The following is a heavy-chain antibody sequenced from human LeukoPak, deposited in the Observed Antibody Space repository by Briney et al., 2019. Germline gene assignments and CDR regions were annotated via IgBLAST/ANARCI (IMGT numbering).Heavy chain of an antibody. CDR3: ARSDTAMGNFDY. Sequence: PSETLSLTCTVSGGSISSYYWSWIRQPPGKGLERIGYIYYSGSTNYNPSLKSRVTISVDTSKNQFSLKLSSVTAADTAVYYCARSDTAMGNFDYWGQGTLVTVSS. V-gene: IGHV4-59*01. CDR1: GGSISSYY. CDR2: IYYSGST. D-gene: IGHD5-18*01. J-gene: IGHJ4*02.